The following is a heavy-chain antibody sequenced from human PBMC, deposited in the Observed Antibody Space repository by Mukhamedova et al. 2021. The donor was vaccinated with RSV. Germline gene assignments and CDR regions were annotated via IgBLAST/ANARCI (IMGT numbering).Heavy chain of an antibody. D-gene: IGHD3-22*01. CDR2: IIPIFGTA. CDR3: ATTYYYDTSGYLYYYAMYV. V-gene: IGHV1-69*01. Sequence: MGGIIPIFGTANYAQNFQGRVTITADESTSTAYMELSSLRSEDTAVYYCATTYYYDTSGYLYYYAMYVWGQGTTVTVSS. J-gene: IGHJ6*02.